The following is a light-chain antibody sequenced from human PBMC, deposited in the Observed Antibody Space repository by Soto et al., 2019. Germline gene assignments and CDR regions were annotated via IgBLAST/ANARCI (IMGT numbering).Light chain of an antibody. Sequence: EIVLTQSPGTLSLSPGESATLSCRASQSVTKYLAWYQQKPGQAPRLLIYGAGSRGAGTPDRIRGTGSGTDFTLTISRLEPEDSAVYYCQQYGSSPLTFGGGTKVEIK. J-gene: IGKJ4*01. V-gene: IGKV3-20*01. CDR2: GAG. CDR3: QQYGSSPLT. CDR1: QSVTKY.